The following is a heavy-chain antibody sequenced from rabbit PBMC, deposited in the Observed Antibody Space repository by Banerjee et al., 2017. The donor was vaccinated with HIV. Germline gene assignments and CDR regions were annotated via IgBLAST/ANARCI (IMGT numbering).Heavy chain of an antibody. V-gene: IGHV1S40*01. D-gene: IGHD6-1*01. CDR1: GFTLSSYW. J-gene: IGHJ4*01. CDR2: IDTGRNGRT. Sequence: QSLEESGGDLVKPGASLTLTCTASGFTLSSYWMCWVRQAPGKGLEWIACIDTGRNGRTDYASWAKGRFTISKTSSTTVTLQMTSLTAADTATYFCARETAAYAGDTYTTGGNLWGPGTLVTVS. CDR3: ARETAAYAGDTYTTGGNL.